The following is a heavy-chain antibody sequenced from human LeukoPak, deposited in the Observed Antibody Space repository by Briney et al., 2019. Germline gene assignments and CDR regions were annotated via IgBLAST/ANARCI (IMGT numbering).Heavy chain of an antibody. CDR2: INPNSGGT. CDR3: ARDLGYGDYVFDY. J-gene: IGHJ4*02. D-gene: IGHD4-17*01. CDR1: GYTFTGCY. V-gene: IGHV1-2*02. Sequence: ASVKVSCKASGYTFTGCYMHWVRQAPGQGLEWMGWINPNSGGTNYAQKFQGRVTMTRDTSISTAYMELSRLRSDDTAVYYCARDLGYGDYVFDYWGQGTLVTVSS.